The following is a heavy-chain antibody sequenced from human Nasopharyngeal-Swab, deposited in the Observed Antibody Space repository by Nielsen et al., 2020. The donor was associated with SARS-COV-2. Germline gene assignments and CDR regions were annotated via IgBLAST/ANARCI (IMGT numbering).Heavy chain of an antibody. Sequence: ASVKVSCKASGYTFTSYGISWVRQAPGQGLEWMGWISAYNGNTNYAQKLQGRVTMTTDTSTSTAYMELRSLRSDDTAVYYCARDIDSSGWQRHLLGPEVESIPYFDYWGQGTLVTVSS. J-gene: IGHJ4*02. CDR1: GYTFTSYG. V-gene: IGHV1-18*01. CDR2: ISAYNGNT. D-gene: IGHD6-19*01. CDR3: ARDIDSSGWQRHLLGPEVESIPYFDY.